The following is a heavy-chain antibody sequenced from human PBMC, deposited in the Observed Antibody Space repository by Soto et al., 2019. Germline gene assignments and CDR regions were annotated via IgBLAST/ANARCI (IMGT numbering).Heavy chain of an antibody. V-gene: IGHV1-46*01. Sequence: QVQLLQSGAEVKKPGASVKISCQASGYPFTRFYMHWVRRAPGEGLEWMGMINPDGGSTNYAQKSQGRVPMTRDTSTSPASVSLSSRRSKDTAWDYRARDLGPEDRVTADYFHYGVDVWGQGTTVAVSS. CDR1: GYPFTRFY. CDR2: INPDGGST. CDR3: ARDLGPEDRVTADYFHYGVDV. J-gene: IGHJ6*02. D-gene: IGHD2-8*01.